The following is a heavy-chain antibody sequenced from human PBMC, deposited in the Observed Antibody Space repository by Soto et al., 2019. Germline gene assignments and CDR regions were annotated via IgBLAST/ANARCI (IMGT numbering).Heavy chain of an antibody. CDR2: ISNDGSNK. D-gene: IGHD1-26*01. Sequence: QVQLVESGGGVVQPGRSLRLSCAASGFTFSSYAMHWVRQAPGKGLEWVAVISNDGSNKYYADSVKGRFTISRDNSKNTLYLQMNSLRAEDTAVYYCARDPLRGIVGAAGEIDYWGQGTLVTVSS. J-gene: IGHJ4*02. V-gene: IGHV3-30-3*01. CDR1: GFTFSSYA. CDR3: ARDPLRGIVGAAGEIDY.